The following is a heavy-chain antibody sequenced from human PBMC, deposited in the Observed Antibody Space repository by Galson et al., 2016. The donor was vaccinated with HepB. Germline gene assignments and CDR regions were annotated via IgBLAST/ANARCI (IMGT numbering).Heavy chain of an antibody. CDR3: VHTGAPAVSRFRH. Sequence: PALVKPTQTLTLTCTFSGFSLSSSGVGVGWIRQPPGKALEWLALLYWDDDKLYSPSLKNRLTITRDTSKNQVYLTMTNMDSVDTATFYCVHTGAPAVSRFRHWGQGTPVTVSS. CDR1: GFSLSSSGVG. J-gene: IGHJ1*01. V-gene: IGHV2-5*02. D-gene: IGHD2-2*01. CDR2: LYWDDDK.